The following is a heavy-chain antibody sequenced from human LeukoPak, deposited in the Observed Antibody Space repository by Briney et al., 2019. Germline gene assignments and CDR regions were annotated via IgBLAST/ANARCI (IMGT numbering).Heavy chain of an antibody. CDR1: GFTFSSYA. CDR3: AKERASGSYPLANDY. V-gene: IGHV3-23*01. CDR2: LSGSGGST. D-gene: IGHD1-26*01. J-gene: IGHJ4*02. Sequence: GGSLRLSCAASGFTFSSYAMSWVRQAPGKGLEWVSALSGSGGSTYYADSVKGRFTISRDNSKNTLYLQMNSLRAEDTAVYYCAKERASGSYPLANDYWGQGTLVTVSS.